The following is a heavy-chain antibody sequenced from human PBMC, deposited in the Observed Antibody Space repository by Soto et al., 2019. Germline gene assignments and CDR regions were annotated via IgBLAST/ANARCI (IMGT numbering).Heavy chain of an antibody. CDR3: AKGGRTTLASCFDP. CDR2: IYYSGST. J-gene: IGHJ5*02. V-gene: IGHV4-31*03. Sequence: PSETLSLTCPVSGGPISTGGYYWTWIRQHPGKGLEWIGYIYYSGSTYNNPSIKSRITISVDTSKNHFSLKLSSVTAADTAVYYCAKGGRTTLASCFDPWGQGTLVTVSS. D-gene: IGHD4-4*01. CDR1: GGPISTGGYY.